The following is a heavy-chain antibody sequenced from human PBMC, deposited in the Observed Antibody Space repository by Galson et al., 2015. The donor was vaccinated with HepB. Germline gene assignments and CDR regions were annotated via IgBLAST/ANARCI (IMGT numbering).Heavy chain of an antibody. J-gene: IGHJ5*02. Sequence: SLRLSCAASRFTFSNAWMSWVRQAPGKGLEWVGRIKSKTDGGTTDYAAPVKGRFSISRDDSKNTVFLQMNSLKTEDTAVYYCSRLGDLAGYSSAWGQGTLVTVSS. CDR3: SRLGDLAGYSSA. CDR2: IKSKTDGGTT. V-gene: IGHV3-15*01. CDR1: RFTFSNAW. D-gene: IGHD3-16*01.